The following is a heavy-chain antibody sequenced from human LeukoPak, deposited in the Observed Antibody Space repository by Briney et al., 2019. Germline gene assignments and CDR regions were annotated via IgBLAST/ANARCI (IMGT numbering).Heavy chain of an antibody. J-gene: IGHJ6*02. Sequence: GGSLRLSCAASGVTVSSNYMSWVRQAPGKGLEWVSVIYSGGSTYYADSVKGRFTISRDNSKNTLYLQMNSLRAEDTAVYYCASSTTLTLNYYYYGMDVWGQGTTVTVSS. D-gene: IGHD1-1*01. CDR3: ASSTTLTLNYYYYGMDV. CDR1: GVTVSSNY. CDR2: IYSGGST. V-gene: IGHV3-53*01.